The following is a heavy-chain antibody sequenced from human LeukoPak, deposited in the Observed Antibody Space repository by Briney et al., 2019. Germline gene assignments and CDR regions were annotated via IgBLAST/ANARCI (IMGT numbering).Heavy chain of an antibody. CDR3: ASPAVIVPPSPQPFDY. J-gene: IGHJ4*02. Sequence: SVKVSCKASGVTFSDYAISWVRPAPGQGLEWMGGIIRSLTTSNYAQKFQGRVTITADESTSTAYMELSSLRSEDTAIYYCASPAVIVPPSPQPFDYWGQGTLVTVSS. CDR1: GVTFSDYA. D-gene: IGHD2/OR15-2a*01. CDR2: IIRSLTTS. V-gene: IGHV1-69*13.